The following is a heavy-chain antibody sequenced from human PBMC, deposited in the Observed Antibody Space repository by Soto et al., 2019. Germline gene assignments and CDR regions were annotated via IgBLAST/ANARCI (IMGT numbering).Heavy chain of an antibody. CDR3: ARGVTMVRGVIHTPYFDY. CDR1: GGSISSGGYY. J-gene: IGHJ4*02. Sequence: SETLSLTCTVSGGSISSGGYYWSWIRQHPGKGLEWIGYVYYSGSTYYNPSLKSRVTISVDTSKNQFSLKLSSVTAADTAVYYCARGVTMVRGVIHTPYFDYWGQGTLVTVSS. CDR2: VYYSGST. V-gene: IGHV4-31*03. D-gene: IGHD3-10*01.